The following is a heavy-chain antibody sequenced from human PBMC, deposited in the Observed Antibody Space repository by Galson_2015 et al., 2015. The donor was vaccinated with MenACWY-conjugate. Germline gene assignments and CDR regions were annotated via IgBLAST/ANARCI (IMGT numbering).Heavy chain of an antibody. J-gene: IGHJ4*02. CDR2: ISSSSSTI. V-gene: IGHV3-48*04. CDR3: ARDGGGYYDKYYFDY. D-gene: IGHD3-22*01. Sequence: SLRLSCAASGFTFSSYSMNWVRQAPGKGLEWVSYISSSSSTIYYADSVKGRFTISRDNAKNSLYLQMNSLRAEGTAVYYCARDGGGYYDKYYFDYWGQGTLVTVSS. CDR1: GFTFSSYS.